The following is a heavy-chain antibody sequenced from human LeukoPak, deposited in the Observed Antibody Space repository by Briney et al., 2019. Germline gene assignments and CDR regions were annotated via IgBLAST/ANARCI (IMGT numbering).Heavy chain of an antibody. CDR1: GYTVTGYY. Sequence: GSSVKVSCKASGYTVTGYYMHWVRQAPGQGLEWMGWINPNSGGTNYAQKFQGRVTMTRDTSLRTAYTELSRLRSDDAAVYYCARDYGSGVRWYFDYWGQGTLVTVSS. CDR3: ARDYGSGVRWYFDY. D-gene: IGHD3-10*01. V-gene: IGHV1-2*02. CDR2: INPNSGGT. J-gene: IGHJ4*02.